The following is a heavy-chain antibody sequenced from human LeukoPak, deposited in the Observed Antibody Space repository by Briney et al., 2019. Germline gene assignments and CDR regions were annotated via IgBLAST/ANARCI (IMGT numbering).Heavy chain of an antibody. CDR3: ARERWSNWFDP. Sequence: SETLSLTCTVSGDSISSYYWSWIRQPPGKELEWIGYIFYSGSTSYNPSLKSRVTISLDTSRNQFSLKLNSMTAADTAVYYCARERWSNWFDPWGQGTLVTVSS. CDR1: GDSISSYY. CDR2: IFYSGST. D-gene: IGHD2-15*01. J-gene: IGHJ5*02. V-gene: IGHV4-59*12.